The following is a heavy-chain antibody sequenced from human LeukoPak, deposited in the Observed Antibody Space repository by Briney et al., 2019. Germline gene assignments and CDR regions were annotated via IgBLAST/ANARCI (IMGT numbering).Heavy chain of an antibody. D-gene: IGHD6-13*01. CDR2: IRSKTYGGTT. CDR1: GFTFSSYA. J-gene: IGHJ4*02. Sequence: KAGGSLRLSCAASGFTFSSYAMSWFRQAPGKGLEWVGFIRSKTYGGTTGYAASVKDTFTISRDDSKSVVYLQMNSLKTEDTAFYYCTRGVGQQLIPPDYWGQGTLVTVSS. CDR3: TRGVGQQLIPPDY. V-gene: IGHV3-49*05.